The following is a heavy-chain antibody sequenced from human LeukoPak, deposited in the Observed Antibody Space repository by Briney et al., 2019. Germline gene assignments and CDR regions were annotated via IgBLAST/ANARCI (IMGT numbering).Heavy chain of an antibody. CDR2: ISSSGGTT. V-gene: IGHV3-23*01. Sequence: PGGSLRLSCAASGFTFSTYAVNWVRQAPGKGLEWVSAISSSGGTTYYAGSAKGRFTISRDNSKNTLYLQMNSLRAEDTAVYYCASIPSFYGDYTWGQGTLVTVSS. CDR1: GFTFSTYA. D-gene: IGHD4-17*01. J-gene: IGHJ5*02. CDR3: ASIPSFYGDYT.